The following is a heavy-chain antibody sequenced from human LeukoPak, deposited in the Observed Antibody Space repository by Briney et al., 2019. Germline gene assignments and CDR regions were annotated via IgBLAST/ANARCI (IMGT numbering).Heavy chain of an antibody. V-gene: IGHV1-46*01. Sequence: ASVKVSCKASGYTFTSYYMHWVRQAPGQGLEWMGIINPSGGSTSYAQKFQGRVTMTRDTSTSTVYMELSSLRSEDTAVYYCAREADYYGTGSYSPANGPLDYWGQGTLVTVSS. CDR1: GYTFTSYY. CDR3: AREADYYGTGSYSPANGPLDY. J-gene: IGHJ4*02. CDR2: INPSGGST. D-gene: IGHD3-10*01.